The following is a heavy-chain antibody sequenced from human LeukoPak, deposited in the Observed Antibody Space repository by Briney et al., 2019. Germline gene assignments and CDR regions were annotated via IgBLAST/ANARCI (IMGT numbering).Heavy chain of an antibody. CDR1: GGSISSYY. J-gene: IGHJ4*02. Sequence: ETLSLTCTVSGGSISSYYWSWIRQPPGKGLEWIGYIYYSGSTNYNPSLKSRVTISVDTSKNQFSLKLSSVTAADTAVYYCARERVGATIGFDNWGQGTLVTVSS. CDR3: ARERVGATIGFDN. CDR2: IYYSGST. V-gene: IGHV4-59*01. D-gene: IGHD1-26*01.